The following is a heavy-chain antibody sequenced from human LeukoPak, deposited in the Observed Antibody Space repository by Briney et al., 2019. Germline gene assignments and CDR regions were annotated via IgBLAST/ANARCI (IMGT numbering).Heavy chain of an antibody. J-gene: IGHJ4*02. D-gene: IGHD5-18*01. V-gene: IGHV1-69*13. CDR2: IIPIFGTA. CDR1: GGTFSSYA. Sequence: ASVKVSCKASGGTFSSYAISWVRQAPGQGLEWMGGIIPIFGTANYAQKFQGRVTITADESTSTAYMELSSLRSEDTAVYYCARAVVPYSYGGGNDYWGQGTLVTVSS. CDR3: ARAVVPYSYGGGNDY.